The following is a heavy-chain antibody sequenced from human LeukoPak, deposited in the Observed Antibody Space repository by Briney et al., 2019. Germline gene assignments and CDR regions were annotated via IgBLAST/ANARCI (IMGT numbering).Heavy chain of an antibody. CDR1: GFTVSSNY. Sequence: GGSLRLSCAASGFTVSSNYMSWDRQAPGKGLEWVSVIYSGGSTYYADSVKGRFTISRDNSKNTLYLQMNSLRAEDTAVYYCATLMTTVTTVDYWGQGTLVTVSS. J-gene: IGHJ4*02. CDR3: ATLMTTVTTVDY. V-gene: IGHV3-66*01. CDR2: IYSGGST. D-gene: IGHD4-17*01.